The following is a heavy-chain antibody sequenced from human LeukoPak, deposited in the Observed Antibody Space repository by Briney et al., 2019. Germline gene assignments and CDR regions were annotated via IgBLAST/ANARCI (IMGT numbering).Heavy chain of an antibody. V-gene: IGHV4-39*06. CDR1: GRSICCRNYS. D-gene: IGHD5-18*01. J-gene: IGHJ4*02. Sequence: SESLSLAYSVLGRSICCRNYSWGWIRQPPGKGLEWTGRIYHSGSTYYKPSLKSRVSITVDPSKNQFALTLNSVNAPVWAVYYGARGGLDPQLWLRLFYFEYWGQGGLVTVSS. CDR3: ARGGLDPQLWLRLFYFEY. CDR2: IYHSGST.